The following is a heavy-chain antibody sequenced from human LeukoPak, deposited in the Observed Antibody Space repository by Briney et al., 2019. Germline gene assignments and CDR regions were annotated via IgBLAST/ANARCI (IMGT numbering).Heavy chain of an antibody. V-gene: IGHV3-30*09. CDR2: VSADGRNK. Sequence: GGSLRLSCAASGFTFSIYSMHWVRQAPGKGPECVALVSADGRNKFYTGSVKGRFAISRDNSKYTLDLQMDSLRPEDSAIYYCAREGDENYGATHYTKRAPDYRGQGTLVTVSS. CDR1: GFTFSIYS. D-gene: IGHD4/OR15-4a*01. CDR3: AREGDENYGATHYTKRAPDY. J-gene: IGHJ4*02.